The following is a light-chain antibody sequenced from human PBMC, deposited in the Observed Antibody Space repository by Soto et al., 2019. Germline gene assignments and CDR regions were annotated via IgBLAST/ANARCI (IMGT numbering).Light chain of an antibody. CDR3: QTWGTGILV. V-gene: IGLV4-69*01. Sequence: QSVLTQSPSASASLGASVKLTCTLSSGHSSYAIAWHQQQPEKGPRYLMKLNSDGSHSKGDGIPDRFSGSSSGAERYLTISSLQSEDEADYYCQTWGTGILVFGGGTTVTVL. J-gene: IGLJ2*01. CDR1: SGHSSYA. CDR2: LNSDGSH.